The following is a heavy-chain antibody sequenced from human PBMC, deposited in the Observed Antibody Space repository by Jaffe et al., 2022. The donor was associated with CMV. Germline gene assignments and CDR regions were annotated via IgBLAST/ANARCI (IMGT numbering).Heavy chain of an antibody. CDR1: GFTFSSYG. J-gene: IGHJ6*03. Sequence: QVQLVESGGGVVQPGRSLRLSCAASGFTFSSYGMHWVRQAPGKGLEWVAVIWYDGSNKYYADSVKGRFTISRDNSKNTLYLQMNSLRAEDTAVYYCARGRIDWLLPPRGVRYYYYYMDVWGKGTTVTVSS. CDR2: IWYDGSNK. V-gene: IGHV3-33*08. CDR3: ARGRIDWLLPPRGVRYYYYYMDV. D-gene: IGHD3-9*01.